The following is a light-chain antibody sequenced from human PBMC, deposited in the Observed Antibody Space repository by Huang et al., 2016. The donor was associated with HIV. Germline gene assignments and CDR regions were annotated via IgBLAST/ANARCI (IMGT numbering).Light chain of an antibody. CDR1: QAIGTY. Sequence: IQLTQSPSSLSASVGDRVTITCRANQAIGTYLAWYQQKPGKAPELLLNSSSTLRSGGPSRFSGGGSGTDFTLTITSLQPEDFASYSCQHLYTFGGGTKVEIK. V-gene: IGKV1-9*01. CDR2: SSS. CDR3: QHLYT. J-gene: IGKJ4*01.